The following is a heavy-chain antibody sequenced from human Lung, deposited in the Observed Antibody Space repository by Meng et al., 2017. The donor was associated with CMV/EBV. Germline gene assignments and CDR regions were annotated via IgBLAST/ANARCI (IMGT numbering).Heavy chain of an antibody. CDR2: IDWDDDK. Sequence: SXPXLVXPTPTLTLTCTFSGFSLSTSRMRVSGIRQPPGKALEWIARIDWDDDKFYSTSLKTRLTISKDTSKNQVVLTMTNMDPVDTATYYCARIGYGYNYFDYWGQGTXVTVSS. V-gene: IGHV2-70D*14. CDR3: ARIGYGYNYFDY. D-gene: IGHD5-24*01. J-gene: IGHJ4*02. CDR1: GFSLSTSRMR.